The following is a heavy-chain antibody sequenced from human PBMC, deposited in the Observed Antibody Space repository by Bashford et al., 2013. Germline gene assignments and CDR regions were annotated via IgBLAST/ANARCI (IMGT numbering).Heavy chain of an antibody. CDR3: ARVLGSYYDSSHYYYFDF. CDR2: TTAYSGNT. J-gene: IGHJ4*02. D-gene: IGHD3-22*01. V-gene: IGHV1-18*01. Sequence: ASVKVSCKASGYTFISYGITWVRQAPGQGLEWMGWTTAYSGNTNYAQKLQGRVTMTTDTSTSTAFMELRSLMSDDTAVYYCARVLGSYYDSSHYYYFDFWGQGTLVTVSS. CDR1: GYTFISYG.